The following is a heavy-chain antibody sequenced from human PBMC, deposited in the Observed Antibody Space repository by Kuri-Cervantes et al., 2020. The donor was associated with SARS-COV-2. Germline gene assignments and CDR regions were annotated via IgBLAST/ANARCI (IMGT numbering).Heavy chain of an antibody. CDR1: GFTSSNYG. Sequence: GESLKISCAASGFTSSNYGVHWVRQAPGKGLEWVAVIWYDGSNKYYADSVKGRFTISRDTSKNTVHLQMDSLRVEDTAVYYCARDVGYRTNDVCQSRDFDYWGQGTLVTVSS. CDR2: IWYDGSNK. CDR3: ARDVGYRTNDVCQSRDFDY. D-gene: IGHD2-8*01. V-gene: IGHV3-33*08. J-gene: IGHJ4*02.